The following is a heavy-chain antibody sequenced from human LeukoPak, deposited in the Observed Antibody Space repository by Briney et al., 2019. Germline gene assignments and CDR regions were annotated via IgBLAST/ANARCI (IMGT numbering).Heavy chain of an antibody. CDR1: GDSISTYY. Sequence: SETLSLTFTVSGDSISTYYGSWIRQSPGKGLELIGYIHISRSTDYNPSRKSRVTISLDTSKNQFSLRLDSVTAADTAVYYCARPTTYGSGSYYQYWGQGTLVTVSS. CDR3: ARPTTYGSGSYYQY. CDR2: IHISRST. D-gene: IGHD3-10*01. J-gene: IGHJ4*02. V-gene: IGHV4-4*09.